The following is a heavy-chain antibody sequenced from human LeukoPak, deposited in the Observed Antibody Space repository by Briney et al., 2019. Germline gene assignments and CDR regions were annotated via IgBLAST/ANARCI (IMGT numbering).Heavy chain of an antibody. V-gene: IGHV3-72*01. CDR1: GFIFSDHY. Sequence: GGSLRLSCAASGFIFSDHYMDWVRQAPGKGLEWVGRTRNEANIYTTKYAASVKGRFTISRGDSKNSLYLQMNSLKTEDTAVYYCASPVGATTVRAFDIWGQGTMVTVSS. CDR2: TRNEANIYTT. J-gene: IGHJ3*02. D-gene: IGHD1-26*01. CDR3: ASPVGATTVRAFDI.